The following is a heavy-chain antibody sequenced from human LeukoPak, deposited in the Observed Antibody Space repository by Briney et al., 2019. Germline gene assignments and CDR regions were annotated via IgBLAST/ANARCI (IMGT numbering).Heavy chain of an antibody. V-gene: IGHV3-49*04. CDR2: IRTKAYGGTT. J-gene: IGHJ4*02. CDR1: GFTFGDYA. D-gene: IGHD2-21*01. Sequence: GGSLRLSCTASGFTFGDYAMSWVRQAPGKGLEWVGFIRTKAYGGTTEYAASVKGRFIISRDDSKSIAYLQMNSLKTEDTAVYYCTRAYCGGDCYSLIDYWGQGTLVTVSS. CDR3: TRAYCGGDCYSLIDY.